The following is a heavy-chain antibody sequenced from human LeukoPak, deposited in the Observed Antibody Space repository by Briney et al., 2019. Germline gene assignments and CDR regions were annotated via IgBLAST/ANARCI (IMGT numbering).Heavy chain of an antibody. V-gene: IGHV3-7*01. CDR3: ARSMQVNGDYVWYYFDY. D-gene: IGHD4-17*01. CDR1: GFTFSTYW. J-gene: IGHJ4*02. Sequence: GGSLRLSCVVSGFTFSTYWMSWVRQAPGKGLEWVANIKQDESEKYYVDSVKGRFTISRENAKNSLFLQMNSLRAEDTAVYYCARSMQVNGDYVWYYFDYWGQGTLVTVSS. CDR2: IKQDESEK.